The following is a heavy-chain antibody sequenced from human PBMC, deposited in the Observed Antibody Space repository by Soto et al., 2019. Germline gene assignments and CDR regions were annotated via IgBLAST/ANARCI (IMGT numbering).Heavy chain of an antibody. CDR3: AISLTLGQWPAHFSN. D-gene: IGHD6-19*01. Sequence: QVQLQESGPGLVKPSETLSLTCSVSGGSVSSGNHYWSWIRQPPGKGLEWLGYAHFSGITTYNPSLKSRVTIAVDTSRNQFSRRLSSVTAADTAVYYCAISLTLGQWPAHFSNGGQGTLVTVSS. CDR2: AHFSGIT. J-gene: IGHJ4*02. V-gene: IGHV4-61*01. CDR1: GGSVSSGNHY.